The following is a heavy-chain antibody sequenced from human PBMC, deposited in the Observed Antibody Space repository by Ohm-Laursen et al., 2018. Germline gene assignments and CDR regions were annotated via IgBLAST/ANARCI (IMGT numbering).Heavy chain of an antibody. CDR3: ARADSSGWSYLFDY. D-gene: IGHD6-19*01. Sequence: GTLSLTCTVSGGSISSSSYYWGWIRQPPGKGLEWIGSIYYSGSTYYNPSLKSRVTISVDTSKNQFSLKLSSVTAADTAVYYCARADSSGWSYLFDYWGQGTLVTVSS. V-gene: IGHV4-39*07. CDR2: IYYSGST. J-gene: IGHJ4*02. CDR1: GGSISSSSYY.